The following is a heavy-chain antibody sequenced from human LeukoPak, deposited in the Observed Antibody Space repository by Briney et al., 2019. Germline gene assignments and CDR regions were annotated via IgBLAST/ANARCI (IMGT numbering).Heavy chain of an antibody. CDR3: ARDLRRGSRITIFEDGMDV. J-gene: IGHJ6*02. Sequence: GGSLRLSCAASGFTFSSYAMSWVRQAPGKGLEWVANIKQDGSEKYYVDSVKGRFTISRDNAKNSLYLQMNSLRAEDTAVYYCARDLRRGSRITIFEDGMDVWGQGTTVTVSS. V-gene: IGHV3-7*01. CDR1: GFTFSSYA. D-gene: IGHD3-3*01. CDR2: IKQDGSEK.